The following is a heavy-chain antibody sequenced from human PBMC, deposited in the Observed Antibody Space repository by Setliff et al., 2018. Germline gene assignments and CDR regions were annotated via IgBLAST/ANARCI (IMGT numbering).Heavy chain of an antibody. Sequence: PGGSLRLSCAASGFTFSSYSMNWVRQAPGKGLEWVSSISSSSSYIYYADSVKGRFTISRDNAKNSLYLQMNSLRAEDMALYYCAKGYCSSTSCYVDYWGQGTLVTVSS. D-gene: IGHD2-2*01. CDR1: GFTFSSYS. J-gene: IGHJ4*02. CDR2: ISSSSSYI. CDR3: AKGYCSSTSCYVDY. V-gene: IGHV3-21*04.